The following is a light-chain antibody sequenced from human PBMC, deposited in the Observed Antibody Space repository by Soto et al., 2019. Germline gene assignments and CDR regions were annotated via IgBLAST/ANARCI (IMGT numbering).Light chain of an antibody. J-gene: IGLJ1*01. Sequence: QSALTQPASVSGSPGQSITISCTGTSSDVGCYNLVSWYQQHPGKAPKLMIYEGSKRPSGVSNRFSGSKSGNTASLTISGLQAEDEVVYYCCSYAGSSTFYVFGIG. V-gene: IGLV2-23*01. CDR1: SSDVGCYNL. CDR2: EGS. CDR3: CSYAGSSTFYV.